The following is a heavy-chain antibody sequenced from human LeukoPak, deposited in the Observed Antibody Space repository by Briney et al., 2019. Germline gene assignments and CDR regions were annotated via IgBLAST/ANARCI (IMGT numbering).Heavy chain of an antibody. CDR3: ARAIFSSGWYKTPFGY. J-gene: IGHJ4*02. Sequence: RPGGSLRLSCAASGFTFSSYAMHWVRQAPGKGLEWVAVISYDGSNKYYADSVKGRFTISRDNSKNTLYLQMNSLRAEDTAVYYCARAIFSSGWYKTPFGYWGQGTLVTVSS. V-gene: IGHV3-30-3*01. D-gene: IGHD6-19*01. CDR1: GFTFSSYA. CDR2: ISYDGSNK.